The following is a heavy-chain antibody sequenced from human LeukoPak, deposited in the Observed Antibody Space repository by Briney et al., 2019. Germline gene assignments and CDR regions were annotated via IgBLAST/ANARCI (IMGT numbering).Heavy chain of an antibody. Sequence: PSQTLSLTCAVSGGSISSGGYSWIWIRQPPGKGLEWYGYIYHSGSTYYTPSLKSRVTISVDRSKTQFSLKLSSVTAADTAVYYCARAKGGYSYGSGGPEGYTYYFDYWGQGTLVTVSS. CDR3: ARAKGGYSYGSGGPEGYTYYFDY. CDR2: IYHSGST. V-gene: IGHV4-30-2*01. D-gene: IGHD5-18*01. J-gene: IGHJ4*02. CDR1: GGSISSGGYS.